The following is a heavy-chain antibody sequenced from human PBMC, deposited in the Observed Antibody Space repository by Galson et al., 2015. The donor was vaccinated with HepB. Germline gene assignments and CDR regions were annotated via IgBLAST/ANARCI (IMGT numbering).Heavy chain of an antibody. D-gene: IGHD3-22*01. Sequence: QSGAEVKKPGESLKISCTASGYPFISFWIGWVRQMPGKGLEWMGIIYLGDSNTIYSPSFQGQVTISADRSITTAYLQWSSLRASDTAMYYCARGRYDSSGYYRYYLDFWGQGTLVTVSS. CDR3: ARGRYDSSGYYRYYLDF. V-gene: IGHV5-51*03. CDR2: IYLGDSNT. J-gene: IGHJ4*02. CDR1: GYPFISFW.